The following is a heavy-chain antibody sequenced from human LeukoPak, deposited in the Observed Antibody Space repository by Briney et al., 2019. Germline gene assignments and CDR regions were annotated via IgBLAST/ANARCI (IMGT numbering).Heavy chain of an antibody. CDR2: IRNKDNKYII. CDR3: ARVGNYLDY. J-gene: IGHJ4*02. D-gene: IGHD1-26*01. V-gene: IGHV3-72*01. CDR1: GFTFSAHY. Sequence: GGSLRLSCAASGFTFSAHYMDWVRQAPGQGLEWVGRIRNKDNKYIIEYAAPVKGRFTISRDDSKNKLYLQMNSLKTEDTAVYYCARVGNYLDYWGQGTLVIVSS.